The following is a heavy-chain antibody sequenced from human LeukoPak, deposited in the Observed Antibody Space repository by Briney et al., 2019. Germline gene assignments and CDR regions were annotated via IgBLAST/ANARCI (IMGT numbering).Heavy chain of an antibody. CDR2: ISSSSGYI. J-gene: IGHJ4*02. CDR1: GFTFSSYS. D-gene: IGHD5-12*01. CDR3: ARDDSGYAFDY. Sequence: GGSLRLSCAASGFTFSSYSMNWVRQAPGKGLEWVSSISSSSGYIYYADSVKGRFTISKDNAKNSLYLQMNSLRAEDTAVYYCARDDSGYAFDYWGQGTLVTVSS. V-gene: IGHV3-21*01.